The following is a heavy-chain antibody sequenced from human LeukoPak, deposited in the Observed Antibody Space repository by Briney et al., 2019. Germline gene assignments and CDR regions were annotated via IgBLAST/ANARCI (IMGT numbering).Heavy chain of an antibody. D-gene: IGHD5-12*01. CDR2: INPNSGGT. J-gene: IGHJ4*02. CDR3: ARAFTSGYDFAY. Sequence: GASVKVSCKASGYTFTSHGISWVRQAPGQGLEWMGWINPNSGGTNYAQKFQGRVTMTRDTSISTAYMELSRLRSDDTAVYYCARAFTSGYDFAYWGQGTLVTVSS. V-gene: IGHV1-2*02. CDR1: GYTFTSHG.